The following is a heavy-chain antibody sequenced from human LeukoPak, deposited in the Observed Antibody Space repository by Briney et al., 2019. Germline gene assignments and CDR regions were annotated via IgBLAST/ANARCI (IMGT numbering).Heavy chain of an antibody. D-gene: IGHD2-21*02. CDR1: GFTFSSYA. CDR3: ARNVCGGDCYSYYDFYMDV. CDR2: ISYDGSNK. V-gene: IGHV3-30*04. Sequence: GGSLRLSCAASGFTFSSYAMHWVRQAPGKGLEWVAVISYDGSNKYYADSVKGRFTISRDNSKNTLYVQVNSLRSEDTAVYYCARNVCGGDCYSYYDFYMDVWGKGTTVTVSS. J-gene: IGHJ6*03.